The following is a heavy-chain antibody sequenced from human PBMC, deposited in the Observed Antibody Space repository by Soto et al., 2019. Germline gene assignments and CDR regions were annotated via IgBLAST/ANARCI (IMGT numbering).Heavy chain of an antibody. CDR1: RFTFSSYT. Sequence: GGSLRLSCSASRFTFSSYTMNWVRQAPGKGLEWVSSISSSSSYIYYADSVKGRFTISRDNAKNSLYLQMNSLRAEDTAVYYCARVSAAGSLYYYYGMDVWGQGTTVTVS. CDR3: ARVSAAGSLYYYYGMDV. J-gene: IGHJ6*02. CDR2: ISSSSSYI. D-gene: IGHD6-13*01. V-gene: IGHV3-21*01.